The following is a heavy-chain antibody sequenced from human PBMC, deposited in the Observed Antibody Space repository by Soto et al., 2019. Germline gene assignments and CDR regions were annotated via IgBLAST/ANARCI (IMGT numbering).Heavy chain of an antibody. D-gene: IGHD5-12*01. CDR1: GGTFSSYA. Sequence: SVEVSCKASGGTFSSYAISWVRQAPGQGLEWMGGIIPIFGTANSEQKFQGRVTITADGPTSTAYMELSRLSSEGTAVYYCASSGRDGYNHLDYWGEGSRVTVPS. CDR3: ASSGRDGYNHLDY. CDR2: IIPIFGTA. J-gene: IGHJ4*02. V-gene: IGHV1-69*13.